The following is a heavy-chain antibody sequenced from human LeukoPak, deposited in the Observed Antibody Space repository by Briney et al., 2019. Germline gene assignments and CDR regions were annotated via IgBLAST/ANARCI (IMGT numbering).Heavy chain of an antibody. Sequence: SETLSLTCTVSGGSISSYYWSWIRQPPGKGLEWIGYIYYSGSTNYNPSLKSRVTISVDTSKNQFSLKLSSVTAADTAVYYCARGVVVAATQHYYYGMDVWGQGTTVTVS. CDR3: ARGVVVAATQHYYYGMDV. J-gene: IGHJ6*02. CDR1: GGSISSYY. V-gene: IGHV4-59*01. D-gene: IGHD2-15*01. CDR2: IYYSGST.